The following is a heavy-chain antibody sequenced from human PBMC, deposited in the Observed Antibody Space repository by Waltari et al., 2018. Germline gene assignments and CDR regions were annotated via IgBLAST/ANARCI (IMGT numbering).Heavy chain of an antibody. J-gene: IGHJ3*01. CDR3: ATYIGASVGTAAFDV. CDR2: MSYTGAT. V-gene: IGHV4-39*01. CDR1: GVSITSNRHY. Sequence: QLQLQESGPGLVKPSETLSLTCSVSGVSITSNRHYWGWIRQPPGQGLGWIGPMSYTGATSSGPSLESRVTVSRDTSKNQLSLKLVSVTAADTAVYYCATYIGASVGTAAFDVWGQGTMVAVSS. D-gene: IGHD1-1*01.